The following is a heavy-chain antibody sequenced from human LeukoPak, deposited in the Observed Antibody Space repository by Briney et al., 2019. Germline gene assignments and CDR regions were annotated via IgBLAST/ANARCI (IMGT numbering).Heavy chain of an antibody. J-gene: IGHJ6*03. CDR3: ARASLPHYDFWSGYNMDV. V-gene: IGHV4-59*01. Sequence: SETLSLTCTVSGGSISSYYWSWIRQPPGKGLEWIEYIYYSGSTNYNPSLKSRVTISVDTSKNQFSLKLSSVTAADTAVYYCARASLPHYDFWSGYNMDVWGKGTTVTVSS. D-gene: IGHD3-3*01. CDR2: IYYSGST. CDR1: GGSISSYY.